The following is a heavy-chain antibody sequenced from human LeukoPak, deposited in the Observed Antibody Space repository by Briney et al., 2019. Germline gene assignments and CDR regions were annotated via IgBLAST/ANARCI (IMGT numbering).Heavy chain of an antibody. CDR2: INPNSGGT. CDR3: ARVRSKSSSWLDY. Sequence: GASVKVSCKASGYTFTGYYMHWVRQAPGQGLEWMGWINPNSGGTNYAQKFQGRVTMTRDTSISTAYMELSRLRSDDTAVYYCARVRSKSSSWLDYWGQGTLVTVPS. D-gene: IGHD6-13*01. J-gene: IGHJ4*02. V-gene: IGHV1-2*02. CDR1: GYTFTGYY.